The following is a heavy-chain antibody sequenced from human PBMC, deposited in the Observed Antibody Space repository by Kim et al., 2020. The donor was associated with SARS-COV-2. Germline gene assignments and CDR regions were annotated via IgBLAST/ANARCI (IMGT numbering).Heavy chain of an antibody. Sequence: GGSLRLSCAASGFTFSSSAMSWVRQAPGKGLEWVSTISGSGTTAHYADSVKGRFTIARDNSKNTLYLQMNSLTAEGTAVYYCARASIVVSKAGWDFALWGRGTLVTVSS. CDR2: ISGSGTTA. V-gene: IGHV3-23*01. D-gene: IGHD3-22*01. J-gene: IGHJ2*01. CDR1: GFTFSSSA. CDR3: ARASIVVSKAGWDFAL.